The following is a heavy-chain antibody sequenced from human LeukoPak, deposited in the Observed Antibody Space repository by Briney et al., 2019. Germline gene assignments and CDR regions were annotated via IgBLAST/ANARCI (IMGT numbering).Heavy chain of an antibody. V-gene: IGHV1-8*01. CDR1: GYTFTSYD. D-gene: IGHD2-15*01. CDR3: ARAPPGSGGSSNWFDP. Sequence: ASVKVSCKASGYTFTSYDINWVRQATGQGLEWMGWMNPNSGNTGYAQKFQGRVTMTRNTSISTAYMELSSQRSEDTAVYYCARAPPGSGGSSNWFDPWGQGTLVTVSS. J-gene: IGHJ5*02. CDR2: MNPNSGNT.